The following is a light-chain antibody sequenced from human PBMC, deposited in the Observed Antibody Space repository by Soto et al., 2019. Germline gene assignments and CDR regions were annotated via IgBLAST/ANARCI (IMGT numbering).Light chain of an antibody. CDR1: SGAIASNS. CDR3: QSYDSNTVV. Sequence: NFMLTQPHSVLESPGKTVIISCTRSSGAIASNSVQWYQQRPGSAPTTVIYEDNQRPSGVPDRFSGSTDGSSNSASLTISGLQTEDEADYYCQSYDSNTVVFGGGTKVTVL. J-gene: IGLJ2*01. CDR2: EDN. V-gene: IGLV6-57*04.